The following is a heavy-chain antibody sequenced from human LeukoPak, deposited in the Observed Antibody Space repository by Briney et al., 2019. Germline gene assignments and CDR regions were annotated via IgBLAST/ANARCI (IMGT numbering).Heavy chain of an antibody. CDR3: AKDQYCSSTSCYTAFDI. D-gene: IGHD2-2*02. J-gene: IGHJ3*02. CDR2: ISGSGGST. CDR1: GFTFSSYA. V-gene: IGHV3-23*01. Sequence: PGGSLRLSCAASGFTFSSYAMSWVRQAPGKGLKWVSAISGSGGSTYYADSVKGRFTISRDNSKNTLYLQMNSLRAEDTAVYYCAKDQYCSSTSCYTAFDIWGQGTMVTVSS.